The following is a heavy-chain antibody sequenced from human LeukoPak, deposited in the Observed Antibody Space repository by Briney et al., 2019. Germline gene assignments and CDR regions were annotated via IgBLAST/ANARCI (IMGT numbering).Heavy chain of an antibody. J-gene: IGHJ3*02. V-gene: IGHV1-2*02. CDR3: AKDLRYFDWYDEVDAFDI. CDR2: INPNSGGT. CDR1: GYTFTGYY. Sequence: ASVKVSCKASGYTFTGYYMHWVRQAPGQGLEWMGWINPNSGGTNYAQKFQGRVTMTRDTSISTAYMELSRLRSDDTAVYYCAKDLRYFDWYDEVDAFDIWGQGTMVTVSS. D-gene: IGHD3-9*01.